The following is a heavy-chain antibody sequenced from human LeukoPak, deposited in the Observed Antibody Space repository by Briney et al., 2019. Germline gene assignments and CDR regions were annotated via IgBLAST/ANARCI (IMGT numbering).Heavy chain of an antibody. V-gene: IGHV1-69*04. Sequence: SVKVSCKASGGTFSSYAISWVRQAPGQGLEWVGRIIPILGIANYAQKFQGRVTITADKSTSTAYMELSSLRSEDTAVYYCASFDTATDGLGDYWGQGTLVTVSS. CDR1: GGTFSSYA. J-gene: IGHJ4*02. CDR2: IIPILGIA. CDR3: ASFDTATDGLGDY. D-gene: IGHD5-18*01.